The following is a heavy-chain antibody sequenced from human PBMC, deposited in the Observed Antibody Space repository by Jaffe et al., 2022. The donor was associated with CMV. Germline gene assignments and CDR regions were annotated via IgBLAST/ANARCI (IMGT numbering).Heavy chain of an antibody. V-gene: IGHV3-30*18. D-gene: IGHD3-3*01. CDR3: AKDLRVGYDFWSGPYYYGMDV. CDR2: ISYDGSNK. CDR1: GFTFSSYG. J-gene: IGHJ6*02. Sequence: QVQLVESGGGVVQPGRSLRLSCAASGFTFSSYGMHWVRQAPGKGLEWVAVISYDGSNKYYADSVKGRFTISRDNSKNTLYLQMNSLRAEDTAVYYCAKDLRVGYDFWSGPYYYGMDVWGQGTTVTVSS.